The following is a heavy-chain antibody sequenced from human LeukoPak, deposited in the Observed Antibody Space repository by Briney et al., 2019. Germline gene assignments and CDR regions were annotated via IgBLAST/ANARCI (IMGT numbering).Heavy chain of an antibody. V-gene: IGHV3-11*04. CDR3: ARSVIVASEDY. CDR2: ISASGAVP. CDR1: GFRFDSFY. Sequence: PGGSLRLSCAASGFRFDSFYMGWIRQVPGKGLDYIALISASGAVPYYAESVKGRFTISRDNTKNSVSLQMNNLSADDTAVYYCARSVIVASEDYWGQGTLVTVSS. D-gene: IGHD3-22*01. J-gene: IGHJ4*02.